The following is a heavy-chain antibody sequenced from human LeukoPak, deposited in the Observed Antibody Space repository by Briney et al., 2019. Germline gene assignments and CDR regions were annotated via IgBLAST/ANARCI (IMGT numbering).Heavy chain of an antibody. J-gene: IGHJ3*02. V-gene: IGHV3-30*18. Sequence: GGSLRLSCVASGFTFSSYGMHWVRQAPGKGLEWVAVISNDGSNKYYADSVKGRFTISRDNSKNTLYLQMNSLRAEDTAVYYCAKGRGAFDIRGQGTMVTVSS. CDR2: ISNDGSNK. CDR3: AKGRGAFDI. CDR1: GFTFSSYG. D-gene: IGHD3-10*01.